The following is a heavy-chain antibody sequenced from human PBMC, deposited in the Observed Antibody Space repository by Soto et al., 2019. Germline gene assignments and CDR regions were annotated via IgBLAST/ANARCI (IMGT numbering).Heavy chain of an antibody. CDR1: GASISSGSYY. V-gene: IGHV4-31*03. Sequence: PSETLSLTCTVSGASISSGSYYWSCIRQLPGKGLEWIGYISNSGSTYYNPSLKSRVTISVDTSKNQFSLRVSSVTAADTAVYYCARAVYSNHVYWGQGTLVTVSS. CDR2: ISNSGST. CDR3: ARAVYSNHVY. J-gene: IGHJ4*02. D-gene: IGHD4-4*01.